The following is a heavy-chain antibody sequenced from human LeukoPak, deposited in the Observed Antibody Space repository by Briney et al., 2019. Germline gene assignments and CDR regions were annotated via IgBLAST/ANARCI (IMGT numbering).Heavy chain of an antibody. D-gene: IGHD1-26*01. Sequence: ASVKVSCKASGYTFTSYDINWVRQATGQGLEWMGWMNPNSGNTGYAQKFQGRVTMTRDMSTTTDYMELSSLRSEDTAVYYCAGDNSVGDVAWWFDPWGQGTLVTVSS. CDR1: GYTFTSYD. CDR2: MNPNSGNT. CDR3: AGDNSVGDVAWWFDP. J-gene: IGHJ5*02. V-gene: IGHV1-8*02.